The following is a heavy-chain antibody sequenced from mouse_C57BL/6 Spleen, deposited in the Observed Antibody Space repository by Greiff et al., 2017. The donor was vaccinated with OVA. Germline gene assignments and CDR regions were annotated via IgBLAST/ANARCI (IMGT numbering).Heavy chain of an antibody. Sequence: VKLMESGAELARPGASVKLSCKASGYTFTSYGISWVKQRTGQGLEWIGEIYPRSGNTYYNEKFKGKATLTADKSSSTAYMELRSLTSEDSAVYFCARCAYYSNPMDYWGQGTSVTVSS. CDR3: ARCAYYSNPMDY. J-gene: IGHJ4*01. D-gene: IGHD2-5*01. CDR1: GYTFTSYG. CDR2: IYPRSGNT. V-gene: IGHV1-81*01.